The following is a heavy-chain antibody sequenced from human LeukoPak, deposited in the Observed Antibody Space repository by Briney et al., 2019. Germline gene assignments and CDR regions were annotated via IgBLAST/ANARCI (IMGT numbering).Heavy chain of an antibody. CDR3: AHSSTNLLLCFGELN. D-gene: IGHD3-10*01. CDR1: GFSLSTSGVG. Sequence: SGPTLVNPTQTLTLTCTFSGFSLSTSGVGVGWIRQPPGKALEWLALIYWNDYKRYSPSLKSRLTITKDTSKHQVILTMTNMDPVDTATYYCAHSSTNLLLCFGELNWGQGTLVTVSS. V-gene: IGHV2-5*01. CDR2: IYWNDYK. J-gene: IGHJ4*02.